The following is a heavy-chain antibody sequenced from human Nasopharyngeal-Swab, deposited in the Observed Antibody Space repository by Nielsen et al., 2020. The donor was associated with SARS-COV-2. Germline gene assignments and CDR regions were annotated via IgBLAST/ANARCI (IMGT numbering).Heavy chain of an antibody. J-gene: IGHJ4*02. D-gene: IGHD6-19*01. CDR2: ISSSSSYT. V-gene: IGHV3-11*03. CDR3: ARGSQWLVGPHGY. CDR1: GFTFSDYY. Sequence: GESLKISCAASGFTFSDYYMSWIRQAPGKGLEWVSYISSSSSYTNYADSVKGRFTISRDNAKNSLYLQMNSLRAEDTAVYYCARGSQWLVGPHGYWGRGTLVTVSS.